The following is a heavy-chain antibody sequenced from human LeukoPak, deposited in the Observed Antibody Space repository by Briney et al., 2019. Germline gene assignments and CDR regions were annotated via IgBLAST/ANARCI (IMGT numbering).Heavy chain of an antibody. V-gene: IGHV3-21*01. J-gene: IGHJ6*02. CDR1: GFTFSSYS. Sequence: GGSLRLSCAASGFTFSSYSMNWVRQAPGKGLEWVSSISSSSSHIYYADSVKGRFTISRDNAKNSLYLQMNSLRAEDTAVYYCARAVVVVAATAYYYYGMDVWGQGTTVTVSS. D-gene: IGHD2-15*01. CDR3: ARAVVVVAATAYYYYGMDV. CDR2: ISSSSSHI.